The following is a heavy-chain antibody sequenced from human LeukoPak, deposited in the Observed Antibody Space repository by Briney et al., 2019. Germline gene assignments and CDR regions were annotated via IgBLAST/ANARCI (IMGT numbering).Heavy chain of an antibody. Sequence: SETLSLTCSVSCGSISGYYWSWIRQPPGEGPEWIGYISYSGSTNYNPSLKSRVSISVDTSKNQCSLKLDSVTAEDTAVYYCARHSQHAGDRGAARKFDYWGQGTLVTVSS. CDR1: CGSISGYY. J-gene: IGHJ4*02. V-gene: IGHV4-59*08. D-gene: IGHD3-10*01. CDR3: ARHSQHAGDRGAARKFDY. CDR2: ISYSGST.